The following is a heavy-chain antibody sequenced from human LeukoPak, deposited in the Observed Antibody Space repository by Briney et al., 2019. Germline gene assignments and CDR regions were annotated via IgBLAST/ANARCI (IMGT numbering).Heavy chain of an antibody. D-gene: IGHD3-22*01. J-gene: IGHJ3*02. V-gene: IGHV3-30*18. Sequence: GRSLRLSCAASGFTFSYYGIHWVRQTPGKGLEWVAVVSYDGSHKSYADSVKGRFTVSRDSSQNTVYLQMNSLRTEDTAVYYCAKVAIIMVEVGGAFDIWGHGTMVTVFS. CDR2: VSYDGSHK. CDR3: AKVAIIMVEVGGAFDI. CDR1: GFTFSYYG.